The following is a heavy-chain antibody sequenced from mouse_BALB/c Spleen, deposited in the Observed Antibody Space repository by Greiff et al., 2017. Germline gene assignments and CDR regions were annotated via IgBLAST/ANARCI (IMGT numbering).Heavy chain of an antibody. CDR3: SRDYYASYAMDY. V-gene: IGHV5-6-5*01. D-gene: IGHD1-1*01. CDR2: ISSGGST. Sequence: EVKVVESGGGLVKPGGSLKLSCAASGFTFSSYAMSWVRQTPEKRLEWVAFISSGGSTYYPDSVKGRFTISRDNARNILYLQMSSLRSEDTAMYYCSRDYYASYAMDYWGQGTSVTVSA. J-gene: IGHJ4*01. CDR1: GFTFSSYA.